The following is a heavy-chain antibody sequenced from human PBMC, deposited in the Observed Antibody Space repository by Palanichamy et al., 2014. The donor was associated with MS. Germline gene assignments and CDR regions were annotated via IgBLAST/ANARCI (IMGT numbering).Heavy chain of an antibody. D-gene: IGHD6-19*01. CDR2: INAGNGNT. Sequence: QVQLVQSGAEVKKPGASVKVSCKASGYTFTSYVIHWVRQAPGQRLEWMGWINAGNGNTKYSQKLQGRVTVSRDTSASTAYMELSSLRYEDTAVYSCARDLSNNGWYAENVFDIWGQGTKVTVSS. CDR1: GYTFTSYV. J-gene: IGHJ3*02. V-gene: IGHV1-3*01. CDR3: ARDLSNNGWYAENVFDI.